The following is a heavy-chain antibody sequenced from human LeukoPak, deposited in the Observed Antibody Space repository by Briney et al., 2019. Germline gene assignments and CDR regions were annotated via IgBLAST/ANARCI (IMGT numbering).Heavy chain of an antibody. CDR1: GYTFTGYY. CDR2: INPNSGGT. V-gene: IGHV1-2*06. CDR3: ARGYFRGYYFDY. J-gene: IGHJ4*02. Sequence: ASVKVSCKASGYTFTGYYMHWVRQAPGQGLEWMGRINPNSGGTNYAQKFQGRVTMTRGTSISTAYMELSRLRSDDTAVYYCARGYFRGYYFDYWGQGTLVTVSS. D-gene: IGHD2-15*01.